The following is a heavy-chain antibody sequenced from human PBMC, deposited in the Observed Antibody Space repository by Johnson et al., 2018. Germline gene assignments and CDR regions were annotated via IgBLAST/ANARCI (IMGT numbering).Heavy chain of an antibody. CDR1: GFAFSSSP. Sequence: VQLVQSGGGLVQPGGSMRLSCAASGFAFSSSPMIWVRQAPGMGLEWVSTLPESGGDTWYSDSVKGRFTISRDNSKKPLSLIMNTLRAEDTALYYCSKRVSYGTNPDYYYLDVWGKGTTVTVSS. CDR2: LPESGGDT. V-gene: IGHV3-23*04. D-gene: IGHD2-8*01. CDR3: SKRVSYGTNPDYYYLDV. J-gene: IGHJ6*03.